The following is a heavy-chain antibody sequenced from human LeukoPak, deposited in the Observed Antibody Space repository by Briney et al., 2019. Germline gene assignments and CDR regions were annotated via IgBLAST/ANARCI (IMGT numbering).Heavy chain of an antibody. CDR3: ATVGSPTGTLFWSGYCTRYYYYYGMDV. CDR2: ISSSSSYT. D-gene: IGHD3-3*01. CDR1: GFTFSDYY. J-gene: IGHJ6*02. V-gene: IGHV3-11*06. Sequence: PGGSLRLSCAASGFTFSDYYMSWIRQAPGKGLEWVSYISSSSSYTNYADSVKGRFTISRDNAKNSLYLQMNSLRAEDTAVYYCATVGSPTGTLFWSGYCTRYYYYYGMDVWGQGTTVTVSS.